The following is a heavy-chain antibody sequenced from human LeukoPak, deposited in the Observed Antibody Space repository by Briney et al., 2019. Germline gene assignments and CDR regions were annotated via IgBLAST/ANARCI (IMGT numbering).Heavy chain of an antibody. CDR2: ISTISSYI. V-gene: IGHV3-21*06. CDR1: GFTFSNCS. J-gene: IGHJ4*02. CDR3: AREDTSGTYSIPHLDY. Sequence: GGSLRLSCAASGFTFSNCSMNWVRQAPGKGLEWVSCISTISSYIYYADSVNGRFTISRDNAQNILYLQMNSLRAEDTAVYYCAREDTSGTYSIPHLDYWGQGTLVTVSS. D-gene: IGHD1-26*01.